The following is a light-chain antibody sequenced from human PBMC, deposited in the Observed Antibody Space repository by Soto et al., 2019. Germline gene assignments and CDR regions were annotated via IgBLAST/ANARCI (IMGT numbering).Light chain of an antibody. CDR2: DAS. J-gene: IGKJ3*01. V-gene: IGKV3-11*01. CDR1: QSVSSY. CDR3: QQRSNWPPRFT. Sequence: EVVLTQSPATLSLSPGERATLSCRASQSVSSYLAWYQQKPGQAPRLLIYDASNRATGIPARFSGSGSGTDFTLTISSLEPEDFAVYYCQQRSNWPPRFTFGPGTTVDIK.